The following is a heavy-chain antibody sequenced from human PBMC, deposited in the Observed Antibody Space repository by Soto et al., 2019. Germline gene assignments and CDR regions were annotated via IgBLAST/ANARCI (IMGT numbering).Heavy chain of an antibody. CDR1: GFTFSSYA. V-gene: IGHV3-23*01. D-gene: IGHD3-22*01. CDR3: AKDHSSGYYYGGWFDP. J-gene: IGHJ5*02. Sequence: GGSLRLSCAASGFTFSSYAMSWVRQAPGKGLEWVSAISGSGGSTYYADSVKGRFTISRDNSKNTLYLQMNSLRAEDTAVYYCAKDHSSGYYYGGWFDPWGQGTLVTVSS. CDR2: ISGSGGST.